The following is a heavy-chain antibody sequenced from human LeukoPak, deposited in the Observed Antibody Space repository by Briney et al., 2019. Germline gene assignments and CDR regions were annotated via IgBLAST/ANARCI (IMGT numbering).Heavy chain of an antibody. V-gene: IGHV3-23*01. Sequence: AGSLRLSCAASGFTFSSYAMSWVRKAQGQGLEWVSAISGGGGSTYYEDSVKGRFTISRDNSRNSLYLQMNSLRAEDTAVYCCARVGPWVNPDYCYYFMYVSGKGTTVTVSS. CDR1: GFTFSSYA. J-gene: IGHJ6*01. CDR2: ISGGGGST. D-gene: IGHD1-14*01. CDR3: ARVGPWVNPDYCYYFMYV.